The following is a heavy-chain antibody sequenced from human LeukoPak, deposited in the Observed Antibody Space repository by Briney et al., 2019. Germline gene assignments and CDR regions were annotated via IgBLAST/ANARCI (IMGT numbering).Heavy chain of an antibody. J-gene: IGHJ2*01. CDR3: ARESDWYFDL. CDR1: GGSISSSSYY. Sequence: PSESLSLTCTVSGGSISSSSYYWSWIRQPPGKGLEWIGYIYYSGSTYYNPSLKSRVAISVDTSKNQFSLKLSSVTAADTAVYYCARESDWYFDLWGRGTLVTVSS. V-gene: IGHV4-30-4*01. CDR2: IYYSGST.